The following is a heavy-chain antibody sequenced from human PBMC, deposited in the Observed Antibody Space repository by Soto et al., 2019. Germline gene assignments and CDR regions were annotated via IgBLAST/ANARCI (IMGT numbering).Heavy chain of an antibody. CDR3: ARVAGLEVGVATHDY. V-gene: IGHV3-20*04. D-gene: IGHD1-26*01. Sequence: GGSLRLSCAASGFKFDDYCMSWVRQAPGKGLEWVCGITWNGGATSYADSVKGRFSISRDNAKNSLYLQMNSLGAEDSALFYCARVAGLEVGVATHDYWGQGTLVTVSS. CDR1: GFKFDDYC. CDR2: ITWNGGAT. J-gene: IGHJ4*02.